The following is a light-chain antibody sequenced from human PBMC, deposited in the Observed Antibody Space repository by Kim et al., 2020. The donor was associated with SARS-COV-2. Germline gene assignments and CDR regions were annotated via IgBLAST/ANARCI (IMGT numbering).Light chain of an antibody. CDR2: ENN. V-gene: IGLV6-57*01. J-gene: IGLJ3*02. Sequence: GKTVASSCTRSSGSIASSYVQWYQQRPGSSPTTVIYENNQRPSGVPDRFSGSIDSSSNSASLTISGLKTDDEADYYCQSYDASNRVFGGGTQLTVL. CDR1: SGSIASSY. CDR3: QSYDASNRV.